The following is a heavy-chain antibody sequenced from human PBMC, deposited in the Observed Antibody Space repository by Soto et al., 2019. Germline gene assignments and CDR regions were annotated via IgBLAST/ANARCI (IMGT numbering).Heavy chain of an antibody. D-gene: IGHD3-10*01. CDR1: GGTFSSYA. CDR3: ARGTYYGSGSYCFDP. V-gene: IGHV1-69*13. Sequence: ASVKVSFKASGGTFSSYAISWVRQAPGQGLEWMGGIIPIFGTANYAQKFQGRVTITADESTSTAYMELSSLRSEDTAVYYCARGTYYGSGSYCFDPWGQGTLVTVSS. J-gene: IGHJ5*02. CDR2: IIPIFGTA.